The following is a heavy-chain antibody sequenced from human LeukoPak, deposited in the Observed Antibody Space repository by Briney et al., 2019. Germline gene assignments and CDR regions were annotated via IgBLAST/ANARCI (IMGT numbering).Heavy chain of an antibody. CDR2: ISYDGSNK. CDR1: GFTFSSYG. D-gene: IGHD1-26*01. J-gene: IGHJ4*02. V-gene: IGHV3-30*18. CDR3: AKGRVGAPDY. Sequence: PGGSLRLSCAASGFTFSSYGMHWVRQAPGKGLEWVAVISYDGSNKYYADSVKGRFTISRDNSKNTLYLQMNSLRAEDTAVYYCAKGRVGAPDYWGQGTLVTVSS.